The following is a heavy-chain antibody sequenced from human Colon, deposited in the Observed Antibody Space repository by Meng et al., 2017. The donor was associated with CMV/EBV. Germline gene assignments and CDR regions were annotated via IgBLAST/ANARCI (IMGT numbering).Heavy chain of an antibody. CDR1: GFAFSSHW. Sequence: GESLKISCAASGFAFSSHWMNWVRQAPGRGLEWPANIKQDGSEKNYVDSVKGRFIISRDNAQNSLYLQMNSLRVEDTAIYYCMTPTGSSDYWGQGTLVTVSS. CDR2: IKQDGSEK. V-gene: IGHV3-7*01. CDR3: MTPTGSSDY. J-gene: IGHJ4*02. D-gene: IGHD6-6*01.